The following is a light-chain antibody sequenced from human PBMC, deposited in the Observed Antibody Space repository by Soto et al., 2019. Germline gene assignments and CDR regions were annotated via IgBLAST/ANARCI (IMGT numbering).Light chain of an antibody. CDR3: QQYNNWPKT. J-gene: IGKJ1*01. V-gene: IGKV3D-15*01. CDR2: DAS. Sequence: EIVMTQSPATLSVSPGERATLSCRASQNVGNNLVWYQQKPGQAPRLLIYDASGRATGIPARFSDSGSGTEFTLTISSLQSEDFAVYYCQQYNNWPKTFGQGTKVDIK. CDR1: QNVGNN.